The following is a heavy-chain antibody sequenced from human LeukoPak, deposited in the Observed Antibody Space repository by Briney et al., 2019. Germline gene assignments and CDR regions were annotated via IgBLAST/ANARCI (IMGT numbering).Heavy chain of an antibody. CDR3: ARHDSSGPYNAFDI. CDR2: IYHSGST. Sequence: KPSETLSLTCTVSGYSISSGYYWGWIRQPPGKGLEWIGSIYHSGSTYYNPSLKSRVTISVDTSKNQFSLKLSSVTAADTAVYYCARHDSSGPYNAFDIWGQGTMVTVSS. CDR1: GYSISSGYY. V-gene: IGHV4-38-2*02. D-gene: IGHD3-22*01. J-gene: IGHJ3*02.